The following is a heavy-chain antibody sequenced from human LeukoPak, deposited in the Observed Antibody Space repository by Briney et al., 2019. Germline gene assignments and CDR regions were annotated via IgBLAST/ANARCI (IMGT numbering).Heavy chain of an antibody. V-gene: IGHV3-21*01. D-gene: IGHD3-9*01. CDR3: ARAEYYDILTGYYGGYYFDY. J-gene: IGHJ4*02. CDR1: GFTFSSYS. CDR2: ISSSSSYI. Sequence: PGGSLRLSCAASGFTFSSYSMNWVRQAPGKGLEWVSSISSSSSYIYYADSVKGRFTISRDNAKNSLYLQMNSLRAEDTAVYYCARAEYYDILTGYYGGYYFDYWGQGTLVTVSS.